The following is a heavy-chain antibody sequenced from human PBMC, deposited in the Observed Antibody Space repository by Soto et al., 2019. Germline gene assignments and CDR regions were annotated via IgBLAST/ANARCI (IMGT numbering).Heavy chain of an antibody. V-gene: IGHV3-23*01. D-gene: IGHD3-3*01. CDR3: AQDPVFDFWSGYPLYYGMAV. J-gene: IGHJ6*04. Sequence: EVQLLESGGGLVQPGGSLRLSCAASGFTFSSYAMSWVRQAPGKGLEWVSAISGSGGSTYYAQPVKGRFTSSRDNSKNTLYLEMNSLRAEDTAVYYCAQDPVFDFWSGYPLYYGMAVWGRGTTVTVSS. CDR2: ISGSGGST. CDR1: GFTFSSYA.